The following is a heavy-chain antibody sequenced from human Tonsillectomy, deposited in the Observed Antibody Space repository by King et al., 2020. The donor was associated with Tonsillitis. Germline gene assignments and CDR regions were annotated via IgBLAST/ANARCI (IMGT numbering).Heavy chain of an antibody. V-gene: IGHV4-39*01. D-gene: IGHD4-23*01. Sequence: QLQESGPGLVKPSETLSLTCTVSGGSISSRSCYWGWIRQPPGKGLEWIGSIYYSGSTYYNPSLESRVTISVDTSKNQFSLKLSSVTAADTAVYYCARASNHNSIYYYYYMDVWGKGTTVTVSS. J-gene: IGHJ6*03. CDR1: GGSISSRSCY. CDR3: ARASNHNSIYYYYYMDV. CDR2: IYYSGST.